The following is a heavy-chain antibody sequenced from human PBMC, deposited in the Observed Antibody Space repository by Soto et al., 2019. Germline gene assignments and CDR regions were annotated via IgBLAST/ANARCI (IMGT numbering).Heavy chain of an antibody. CDR1: GFTFDDYA. V-gene: IGHV3-9*01. CDR2: INWNSGSI. J-gene: IGHJ1*01. D-gene: IGHD6-13*01. CDR3: VKDESINWYSGHFRH. Sequence: EVQLVESGGGLVQPGRSLSLSCAASGFTFDDYAMHWVRQVPGKGLEWVSGINWNSGSIGYGDSVKGRFAISRDNAKNSLHLQMNSLSAEDTPFYYCVKDESINWYSGHFRHWGQGTLVTVSS.